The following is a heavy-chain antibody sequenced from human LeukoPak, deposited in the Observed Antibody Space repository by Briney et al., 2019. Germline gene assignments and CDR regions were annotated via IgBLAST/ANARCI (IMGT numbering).Heavy chain of an antibody. J-gene: IGHJ4*02. CDR3: ASAEYSSSSAGDY. Sequence: GGSLRLSCAASGFTFSHFWMSWVRQAPGKGLEWVSVIYSGGSTYYADSVKGRFTISRDNSKNTLYLQMNSLRAEDTAVYYCASAEYSSSSAGDYWGQGTLVTVSS. V-gene: IGHV3-53*01. D-gene: IGHD6-6*01. CDR2: IYSGGST. CDR1: GFTFSHFW.